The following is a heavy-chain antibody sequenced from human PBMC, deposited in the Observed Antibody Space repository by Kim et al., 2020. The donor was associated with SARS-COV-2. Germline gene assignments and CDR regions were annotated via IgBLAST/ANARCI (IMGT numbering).Heavy chain of an antibody. CDR3: ARRSSSNWSHDY. Sequence: YYTDSQKGLFTVSRHSSKNALFLQRNSLRSEDTATYFCARRSSSNWSHDYWGQGTLVTVSS. D-gene: IGHD2-2*01. J-gene: IGHJ4*02. V-gene: IGHV3-53*01.